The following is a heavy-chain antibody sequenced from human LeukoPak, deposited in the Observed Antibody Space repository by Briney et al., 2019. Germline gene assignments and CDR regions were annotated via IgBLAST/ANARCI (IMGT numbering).Heavy chain of an antibody. CDR3: ARGRFLEWFWGYYYYYGMDV. Sequence: ASVKVSCKASGYTFTSYGISWVRQAPGQGLEWMGWISAYNGNTNYAQKFQGRVTMTRNTSISTAYMELSSLRSEDTAVYYCARGRFLEWFWGYYYYYGMDVWGQGTTVTVSS. CDR1: GYTFTSYG. J-gene: IGHJ6*02. D-gene: IGHD3-3*01. V-gene: IGHV1-18*01. CDR2: ISAYNGNT.